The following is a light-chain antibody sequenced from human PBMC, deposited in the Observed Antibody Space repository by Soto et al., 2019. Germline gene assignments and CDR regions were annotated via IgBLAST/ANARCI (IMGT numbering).Light chain of an antibody. CDR2: EVS. V-gene: IGLV2-14*01. J-gene: IGLJ1*01. CDR3: SSYTSSSPYV. Sequence: QSALTQPASVSGSPGQSITISCSGTSSDVGGYNYVSWYQQHPGKAPKLMIYEVSNRPSGVSNRFSGSKSGNTASLTISGLQGEDEADYYCSSYTSSSPYVFGTGTQLTVL. CDR1: SSDVGGYNY.